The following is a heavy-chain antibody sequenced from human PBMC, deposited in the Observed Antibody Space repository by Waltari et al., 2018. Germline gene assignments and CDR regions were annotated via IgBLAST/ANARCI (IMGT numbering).Heavy chain of an antibody. CDR1: GGTFSSYA. V-gene: IGHV1-69*01. D-gene: IGHD3-3*01. CDR3: ASTYRVFGVVITPYWYFDL. CDR2: IIPIFGTA. Sequence: QVQLVQSGAEVKKPGSSVKVSCKASGGTFSSYAISWVRQDPGQGLEWMGGIIPIFGTANYAQNFQGRGTITADESTSTAYMELSSLRSEDTAVYYCASTYRVFGVVITPYWYFDLWGRGTLVTVSS. J-gene: IGHJ2*01.